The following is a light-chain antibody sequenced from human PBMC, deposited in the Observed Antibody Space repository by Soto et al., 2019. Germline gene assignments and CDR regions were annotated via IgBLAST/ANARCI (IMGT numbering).Light chain of an antibody. CDR1: SSDIGDYDY. Sequence: QSVLTQPPSASGSPGQSVTISCTGTSSDIGDYDYVSWYQQHPGKAPKLIIYEVTKRPSGVPDRFSGSKSGNSASLTVSGLQAEDEGDYFCSSYARRNNLLFGGGTKSPS. V-gene: IGLV2-8*01. CDR3: SSYARRNNLL. CDR2: EVT. J-gene: IGLJ2*01.